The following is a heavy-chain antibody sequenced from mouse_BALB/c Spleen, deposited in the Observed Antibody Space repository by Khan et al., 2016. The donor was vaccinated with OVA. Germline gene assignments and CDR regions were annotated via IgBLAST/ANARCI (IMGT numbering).Heavy chain of an antibody. J-gene: IGHJ3*01. CDR2: ISYSGNT. Sequence: EVKLEVSGPGLVKPSQSLYLTCTATGYSITSEYIRNWLRQFPGNKLEWMGFISYSGNTRYNPSLKSRISITRDTSKNQFFLQLNSVTSEDTATYYCARKDYYDYDPFPYWGQGTLVTVSA. V-gene: IGHV3-2*02. CDR3: ARKDYYDYDPFPY. CDR1: GYSITSEYI. D-gene: IGHD2-4*01.